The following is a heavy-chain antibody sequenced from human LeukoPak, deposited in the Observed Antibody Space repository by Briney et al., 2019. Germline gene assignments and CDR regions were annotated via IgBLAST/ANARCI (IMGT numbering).Heavy chain of an antibody. CDR2: ISGSGGST. J-gene: IGHJ6*03. D-gene: IGHD6-19*01. V-gene: IGHV3-23*01. Sequence: GGSLRLSCAASGFTFSSYAMSWVRQAPGKGLEWVSAISGSGGSTYYADSVKGRFTISRDNSKNTLYLQMNSLRAEDTAVYYCANRVAVAANAPPYYYYYYMDVWGKGTTVTVSS. CDR3: ANRVAVAANAPPYYYYYYMDV. CDR1: GFTFSSYA.